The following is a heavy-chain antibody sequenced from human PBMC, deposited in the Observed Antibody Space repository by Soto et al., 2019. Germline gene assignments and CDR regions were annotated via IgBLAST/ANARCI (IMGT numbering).Heavy chain of an antibody. V-gene: IGHV4-59*01. CDR3: ASSPKGGSYFDWSWFDP. CDR2: IYYSRST. J-gene: IGHJ5*02. CDR1: GGTISSYY. D-gene: IGHD1-26*01. Sequence: PSETLSLTCTVSGGTISSYYWSWIRQPPGKGLEWIGYIYYSRSTNYNASLKSRVTISVDTNKNQFSLELISVTAADTAVYYCASSPKGGSYFDWSWFDPWGQGTLVTISS.